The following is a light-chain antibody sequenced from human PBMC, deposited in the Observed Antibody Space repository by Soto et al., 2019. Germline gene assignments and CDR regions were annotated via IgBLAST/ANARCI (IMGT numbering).Light chain of an antibody. CDR2: GAS. CDR1: QSVSSSY. Sequence: EIVLTQSPGTLSLSPGERATLSCRASQSVSSSYLAWYQQKPGQAPRLLIHGASSRATGIPDRFSGSGPGTDFTLTISRLEPEEFAVYYCQQYGNSRTFGQGTKVEIK. CDR3: QQYGNSRT. V-gene: IGKV3-20*01. J-gene: IGKJ1*01.